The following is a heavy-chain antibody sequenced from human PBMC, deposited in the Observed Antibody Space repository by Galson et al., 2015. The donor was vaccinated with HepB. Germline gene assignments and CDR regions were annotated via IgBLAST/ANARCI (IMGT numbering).Heavy chain of an antibody. Sequence: SLRLSCAASGFTFSSYAMHWVRQAPGKGLEWVAVISYDGSNKYYADSVKGRFTISRDNSKNTLYLQMNSLRAEDTAVYYCARGIAVAGGVDYWGQGTLVTVSS. V-gene: IGHV3-30-3*01. CDR2: ISYDGSNK. CDR1: GFTFSSYA. D-gene: IGHD6-19*01. J-gene: IGHJ4*02. CDR3: ARGIAVAGGVDY.